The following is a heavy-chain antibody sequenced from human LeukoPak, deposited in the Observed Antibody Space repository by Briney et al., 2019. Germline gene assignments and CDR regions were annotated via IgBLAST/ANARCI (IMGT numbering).Heavy chain of an antibody. D-gene: IGHD3-22*01. J-gene: IGHJ4*02. CDR3: ARGVNYYDSSGYAFDY. Sequence: GGSLRLSCAASGFTFSSYAMHWVRQAPGKGLEWVAVISYDGSNKYYADSVKGRFTISRDNSKNTLYLQMNSLRAEDTAVYYCARGVNYYDSSGYAFDYWGQGTLVTASS. CDR2: ISYDGSNK. CDR1: GFTFSSYA. V-gene: IGHV3-30-3*01.